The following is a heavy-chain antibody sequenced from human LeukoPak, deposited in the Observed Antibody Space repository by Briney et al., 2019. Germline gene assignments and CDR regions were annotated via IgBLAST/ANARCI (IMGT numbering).Heavy chain of an antibody. D-gene: IGHD6-19*01. V-gene: IGHV1-2*06. CDR1: GYTFTGYY. J-gene: IGHJ4*02. CDR2: INPNSGGT. CDR3: ARDGGLPCGIAVAGNDY. Sequence: ASVKVSCKASGYTFTGYYMHWVRQAPGQGLEWMGRINPNSGGTNYAQKFQGRVTMTRDTSISTAYMELSRLRSDDTAVYYCARDGGLPCGIAVAGNDYWGQGTLVTVSS.